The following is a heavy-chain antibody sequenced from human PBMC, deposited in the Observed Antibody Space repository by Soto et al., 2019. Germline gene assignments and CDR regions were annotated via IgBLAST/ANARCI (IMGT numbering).Heavy chain of an antibody. CDR1: GFTVSSNY. V-gene: IGHV3-53*01. J-gene: IGHJ4*02. Sequence: GSLRLSCAASGFTVSSNYMSWVRQAPGKGLEWVSVIYSGGSTYYADSVKGRFTISRDNSKNTLYLQMNSLRAEDTAVYYCARWVYYGSGSYYRAFDYWGQGTLVTVSS. CDR2: IYSGGST. CDR3: ARWVYYGSGSYYRAFDY. D-gene: IGHD3-10*01.